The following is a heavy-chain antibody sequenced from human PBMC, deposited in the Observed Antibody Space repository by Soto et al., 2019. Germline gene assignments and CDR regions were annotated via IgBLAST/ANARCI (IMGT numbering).Heavy chain of an antibody. CDR2: IIPVFGTA. CDR1: GDTFSNYA. J-gene: IGHJ4*02. Sequence: QVQLVQSGAEVKKPGSSVTVSCKASGDTFSNYAISWVRQAPGQGLEWMGGIIPVFGTANYPQKFRGRVTITADGSTRTAYMELSSLTSGDTAVYYCSAGYPALAVSTTTGAYWGQGTLITVSS. CDR3: SAGYPALAVSTTTGAY. D-gene: IGHD7-27*01. V-gene: IGHV1-69*01.